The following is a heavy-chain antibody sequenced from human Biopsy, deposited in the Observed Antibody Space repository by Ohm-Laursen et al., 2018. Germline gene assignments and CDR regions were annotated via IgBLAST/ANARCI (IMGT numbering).Heavy chain of an antibody. Sequence: ASVKVSCKVSGYTLTELSMHWVRQAPGRGLEWMGGFAPENGKTIYAQKFQDRVTVAADTSTSTATMELRSLRSDDTAVYYCATKLTGYFHHWGQRTPVIVSS. CDR2: FAPENGKT. V-gene: IGHV1-24*01. D-gene: IGHD3-9*01. CDR1: GYTLTELS. J-gene: IGHJ1*01. CDR3: ATKLTGYFHH.